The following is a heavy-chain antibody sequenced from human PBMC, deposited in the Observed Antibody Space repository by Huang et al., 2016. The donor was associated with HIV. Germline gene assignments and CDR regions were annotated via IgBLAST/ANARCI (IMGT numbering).Heavy chain of an antibody. Sequence: QVQLVESGGGVVQPGRSLRLSCAAFGFTFNKFDMHWVRQAPGKGREWVASISDDGSSKEHADSVKGRFTISRDNSKNTVYLQMNSLRVEDTAVYYCAKDGRGSGTYYDYFEYWGQGTLVTVSS. D-gene: IGHD1-26*01. CDR1: GFTFNKFD. CDR2: ISDDGSSK. CDR3: AKDGRGSGTYYDYFEY. V-gene: IGHV3-30*18. J-gene: IGHJ4*02.